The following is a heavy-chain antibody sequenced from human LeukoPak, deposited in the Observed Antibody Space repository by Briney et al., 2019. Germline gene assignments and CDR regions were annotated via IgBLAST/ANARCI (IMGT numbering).Heavy chain of an antibody. J-gene: IGHJ5*02. D-gene: IGHD2-8*01. CDR2: ICYSGST. CDR1: GGSINSSSYY. Sequence: SETLSLTCTVSGGSINSSSYYWGWIRQPPGKGLECIGSICYSGSTYYNPSLKSRVTISVDTSKNQFSLKLSSVTAADTAVYYCARHLLVPRRSKYNWFDPWGQETLVTVSS. CDR3: ARHLLVPRRSKYNWFDP. V-gene: IGHV4-39*01.